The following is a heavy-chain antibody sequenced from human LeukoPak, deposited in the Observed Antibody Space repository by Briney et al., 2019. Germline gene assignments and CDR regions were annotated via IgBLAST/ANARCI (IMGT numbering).Heavy chain of an antibody. CDR1: GYTFTSYG. J-gene: IGHJ4*02. D-gene: IGHD2-15*01. CDR2: ISAYNGNT. CDR3: ARDFGIGSGPAGFDY. Sequence: ASVKVSCKASGYTFTSYGISWVRQAPGQGLEWMGWISAYNGNTNYAQKLQGRVTMTTDTSTSTAYMELRSLRSDDTAVYYCARDFGIGSGPAGFDYWGQGTLVTVSS. V-gene: IGHV1-18*01.